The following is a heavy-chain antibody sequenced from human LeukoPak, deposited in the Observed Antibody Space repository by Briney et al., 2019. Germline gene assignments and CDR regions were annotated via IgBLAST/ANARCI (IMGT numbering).Heavy chain of an antibody. V-gene: IGHV3-7*01. CDR3: VSSIAAATNY. D-gene: IGHD6-13*01. Sequence: PGGSLRLSCAASGITFSSYWMSWVRQAPGKGLEWVANIRQDGSQKYYVDSVKGRFTISRDNAKNSLYLQMNSLRAEDTAVYYCVSSIAAATNYWGQGTLVTVSS. J-gene: IGHJ4*02. CDR1: GITFSSYW. CDR2: IRQDGSQK.